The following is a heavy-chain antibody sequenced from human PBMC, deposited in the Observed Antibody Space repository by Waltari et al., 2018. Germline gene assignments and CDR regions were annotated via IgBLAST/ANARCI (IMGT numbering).Heavy chain of an antibody. Sequence: EVQLVNSGGGLVQPGGSLRLSCAASDFFTDYWLDWVRQAPGKGLVWVSRMKTDGTSITYADSVKGRFTISRDSAKNTYYLQMNSLIAEDTAVYYCTRNPGYWGQGTLVTVSS. CDR1: DFFTDYW. CDR3: TRNPGY. V-gene: IGHV3-74*03. J-gene: IGHJ4*02. CDR2: MKTDGTSI.